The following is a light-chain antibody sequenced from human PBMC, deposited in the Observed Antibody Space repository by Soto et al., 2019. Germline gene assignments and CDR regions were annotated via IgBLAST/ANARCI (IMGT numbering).Light chain of an antibody. CDR3: QFGTLVWT. CDR2: GAS. CDR1: QSISDTN. V-gene: IGKV3-20*01. J-gene: IGKJ1*01. Sequence: EIVLTQSPGTLSLSPGERATLSCRASQSISDTNLAWYQQKPGQPPRLLIYGASNRATGIPDRFSGSGSGTDFTLTVSRLEPEDFAVYYCQFGTLVWTFGQGTKVEIK.